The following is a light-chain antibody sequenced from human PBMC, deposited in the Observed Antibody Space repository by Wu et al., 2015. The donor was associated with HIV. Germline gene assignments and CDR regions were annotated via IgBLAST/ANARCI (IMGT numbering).Light chain of an antibody. V-gene: IGKV3-15*01. CDR2: GAS. CDR3: QQYGTSSGVT. CDR1: QSVSSN. Sequence: EVVMTQSPATLSVSPGQRVTLSCRASQSVSSNVAWYQQKPGQAPRLLIYGASTRASGFPARFSGSGSGTDFSLTISRLESEDFAVYYCQQYGTSSGVTFGQGTRLEIK. J-gene: IGKJ5*01.